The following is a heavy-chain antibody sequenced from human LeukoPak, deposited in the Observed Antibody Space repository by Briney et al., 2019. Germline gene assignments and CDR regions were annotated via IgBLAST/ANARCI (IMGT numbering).Heavy chain of an antibody. CDR1: GGSISSGHYY. Sequence: PSETLSLTCTVSGGSISSGHYYWGWIRQPPGKGLEWIGYTYDSGNTNYNPSLKSRVTISVDTSKNQFSLKLPSVTAADTAVYYCARVADYGTSPWGQGTLVTVSS. J-gene: IGHJ5*02. CDR3: ARVADYGTSP. D-gene: IGHD4-17*01. V-gene: IGHV4-30-4*01. CDR2: TYDSGNT.